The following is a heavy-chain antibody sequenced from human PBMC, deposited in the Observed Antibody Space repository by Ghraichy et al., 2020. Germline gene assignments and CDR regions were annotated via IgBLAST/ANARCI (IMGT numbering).Heavy chain of an antibody. D-gene: IGHD6-19*01. CDR3: AKDRFSSGYFYYYGMDV. Sequence: GGSLRLSCAASGFTFSSYAMSWVRQAPGKGLEWVSAISGSGGRTHYADSVKGRFTISRDNSKNTLYLQTNSLRAEDTAVYYCAKDRFSSGYFYYYGMDVWCQGTTVTVSS. CDR2: ISGSGGRT. CDR1: GFTFSSYA. V-gene: IGHV3-23*01. J-gene: IGHJ6*02.